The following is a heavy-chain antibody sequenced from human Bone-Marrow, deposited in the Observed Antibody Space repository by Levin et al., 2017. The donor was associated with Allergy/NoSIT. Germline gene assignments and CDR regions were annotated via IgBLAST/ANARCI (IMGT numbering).Heavy chain of an antibody. CDR1: GYSFTSYW. V-gene: IGHV5-51*01. Sequence: PGGSLRLSCKGSGYSFTSYWIRWVRQMPGKGLEWMGIIYPGDSDTRYSPSFQGQVTISADKSISTAYLQWSSLKASDTAMYYCARHATHYCSSTSCQNWFDPWGQGTLVTVSS. CDR3: ARHATHYCSSTSCQNWFDP. J-gene: IGHJ5*02. CDR2: IYPGDSDT. D-gene: IGHD2-2*01.